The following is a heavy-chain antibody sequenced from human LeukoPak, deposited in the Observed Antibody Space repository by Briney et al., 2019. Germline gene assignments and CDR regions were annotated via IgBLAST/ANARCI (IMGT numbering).Heavy chain of an antibody. V-gene: IGHV1-18*01. CDR2: ISSYNGNT. CDR3: ARDHGSYSVDY. CDR1: GYSFTTYG. Sequence: ASVKVSCKASGYSFTTYGIIWVRQAPGQGLEWMGWISSYNGNTNYAQKLQGRVTMTTDTSTTTAYMELRSLRSDDTAVYYCARDHGSYSVDYWGQGTLVTVSS. D-gene: IGHD1-26*01. J-gene: IGHJ4*02.